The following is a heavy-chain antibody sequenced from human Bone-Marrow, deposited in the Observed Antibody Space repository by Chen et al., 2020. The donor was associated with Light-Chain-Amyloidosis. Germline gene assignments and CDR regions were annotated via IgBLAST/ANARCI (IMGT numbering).Heavy chain of an antibody. J-gene: IGHJ6*03. CDR2: MNPNCGST. Sequence: QVQLVQSGAEVKKPGASVKVSCKASGYTFTSYDINWVRQATGQGLEWMGWMNPNCGSTGYAQKFQGRVTMTRNTSISTAYMELSSLRSEYTAVYYCAGGGITIFGVVIGRYYYMDVWGKGTTVTVSS. CDR1: GYTFTSYD. V-gene: IGHV1-8*01. CDR3: AGGGITIFGVVIGRYYYMDV. D-gene: IGHD3-3*01.